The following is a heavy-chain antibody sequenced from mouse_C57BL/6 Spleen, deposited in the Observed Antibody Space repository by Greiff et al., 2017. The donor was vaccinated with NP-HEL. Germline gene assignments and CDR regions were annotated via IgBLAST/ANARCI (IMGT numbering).Heavy chain of an antibody. Sequence: DVMLVESGGGLVQPGGSMKLSCVASGFTFSNYWMNWVRQSPEKGLEWVAQIRLKSDNYATHYAESVKGRFTISRDDSKSSVYLQMNNLRAEDTGIYYCNSEGYAMDYWGQGTSVTVSS. D-gene: IGHD3-2*02. V-gene: IGHV6-3*01. J-gene: IGHJ4*01. CDR1: GFTFSNYW. CDR3: NSEGYAMDY. CDR2: IRLKSDNYAT.